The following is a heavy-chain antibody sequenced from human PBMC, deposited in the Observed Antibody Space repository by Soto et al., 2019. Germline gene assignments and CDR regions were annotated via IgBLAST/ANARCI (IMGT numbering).Heavy chain of an antibody. CDR1: GASINSYY. CDR2: LYYSGST. V-gene: IGHV4-59*01. Sequence: SETLSLTCTVSGASINSYYWNWNRQPPGKGLEWIGYLYYSGSTDYNPSLKSRVSISVDTSKNQFSLRLTSVTAADTAVYFCARDPLPGYDTSGPVLWGQGTLVTVSS. D-gene: IGHD3-22*01. CDR3: ARDPLPGYDTSGPVL. J-gene: IGHJ1*01.